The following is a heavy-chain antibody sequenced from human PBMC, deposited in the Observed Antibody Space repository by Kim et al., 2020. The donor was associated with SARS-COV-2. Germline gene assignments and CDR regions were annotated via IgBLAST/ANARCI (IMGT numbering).Heavy chain of an antibody. CDR2: GT. J-gene: IGHJ4*02. D-gene: IGHD7-27*01. V-gene: IGHV1-2*02. CDR3: ARDLSNGPRD. Sequence: GTNYAQKFQGRVTMTRDTSISTAYMELSRLRSDDTAVYYCARDLSNGPRDWGQGTLVTVSS.